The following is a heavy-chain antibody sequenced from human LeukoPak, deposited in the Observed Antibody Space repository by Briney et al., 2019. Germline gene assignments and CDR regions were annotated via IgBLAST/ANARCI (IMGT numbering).Heavy chain of an antibody. CDR3: ARGTGTFDY. Sequence: SQTLSPTCAISGDSVSSNSAAWNWFRQSPLRGLEWLGRTYYRSKWYSDYAVSVKSRITINPDISQNQFSLQLYSVTPEDTAVYYCARGTGTFDYWGQGTLVTVSS. J-gene: IGHJ4*02. V-gene: IGHV6-1*01. D-gene: IGHD1-7*01. CDR1: GDSVSSNSAA. CDR2: TYYRSKWYS.